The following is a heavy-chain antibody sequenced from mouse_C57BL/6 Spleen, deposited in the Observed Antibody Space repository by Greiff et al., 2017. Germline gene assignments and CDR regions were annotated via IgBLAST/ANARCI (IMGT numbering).Heavy chain of an antibody. J-gene: IGHJ2*01. D-gene: IGHD1-1*01. V-gene: IGHV1-55*01. CDR1: GYTFTSYW. Sequence: VQLQQPGAELVKPGASVKMSCKASGYTFTSYWITWVKQRPGQGLEWIGDIYPGSGSTNYNEKFKSKATLTVDTSSSTAYMQLSSLTSEDSAVYYCARPGYGSNYHFGCWGQGATLTVST. CDR2: IYPGSGST. CDR3: ARPGYGSNYHFGC.